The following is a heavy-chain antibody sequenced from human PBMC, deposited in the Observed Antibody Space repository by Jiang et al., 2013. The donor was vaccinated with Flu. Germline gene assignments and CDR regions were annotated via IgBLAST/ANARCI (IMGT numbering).Heavy chain of an antibody. J-gene: IGHJ5*02. CDR2: ISAYNGNT. CDR1: GYTFTSHG. D-gene: IGHD1-7*01. Sequence: GAEVKKPGASVKVSCKASGYTFTSHGISWVRRAPGQGLEWMGWISAYNGNTIYAQNLQGRVTMTTDTSTTTACMELRSLRSDDTAVYYCARSPVVAYENYFDPWGQGTLVTVFS. CDR3: ARSPVVAYENYFDP. V-gene: IGHV1-18*01.